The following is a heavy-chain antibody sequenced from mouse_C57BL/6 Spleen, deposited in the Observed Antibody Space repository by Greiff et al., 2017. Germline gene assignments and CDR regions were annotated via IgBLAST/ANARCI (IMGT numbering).Heavy chain of an antibody. CDR1: GYTFTSYW. V-gene: IGHV1-52*01. Sequence: VQLQQPGAELVRPGSSVKLSCKASGYTFTSYWMHWVKQRPIQGLEWIGNIDPSDSETHYNQKFKDKATLTVDKSSSTAYMQLSSLTSEDSAVYYCARYYDYESGFAYWGQGTLVTVSA. CDR2: IDPSDSET. J-gene: IGHJ3*01. CDR3: ARYYDYESGFAY. D-gene: IGHD2-4*01.